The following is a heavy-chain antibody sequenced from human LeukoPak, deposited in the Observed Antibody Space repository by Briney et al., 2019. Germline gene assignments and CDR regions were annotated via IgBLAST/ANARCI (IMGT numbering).Heavy chain of an antibody. CDR1: GFSVSNNY. CDR3: AKAPIQLWNYFDY. Sequence: PGGSLRLSCAASGFSVSNNYMSWVRQAPGKGLEWVSVLYSGGSAYYADSVKGRFTISRDSSKNTLYLQMSSLRAEDTAVYYCAKAPIQLWNYFDYWGQGTLVTVSS. V-gene: IGHV3-53*01. CDR2: LYSGGSA. D-gene: IGHD5-18*01. J-gene: IGHJ4*02.